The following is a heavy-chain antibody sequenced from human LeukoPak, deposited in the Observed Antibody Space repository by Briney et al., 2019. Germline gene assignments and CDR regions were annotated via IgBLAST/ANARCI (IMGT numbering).Heavy chain of an antibody. D-gene: IGHD2/OR15-2a*01. CDR2: IYYSGST. J-gene: IGHJ4*02. V-gene: IGHV4-59*01. Sequence: SETLSLNCTVSGGSISSYYWSWIRQPPGKGLEWIGYIYYSGSTNYNPSLKSRVTISVDTSKNQFSLKLSSVTAADTAVYYCAEYGVGSYFDYWGQGTLVTVSS. CDR1: GGSISSYY. CDR3: AEYGVGSYFDY.